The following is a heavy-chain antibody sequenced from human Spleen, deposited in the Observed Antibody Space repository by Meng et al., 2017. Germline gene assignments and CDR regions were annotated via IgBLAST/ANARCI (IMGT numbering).Heavy chain of an antibody. CDR1: GFSLSTSGVG. V-gene: IGHV2-5*01. CDR2: IYLKDVK. Sequence: SGPTLVKPAQTLTMTCAFSGFSLSTSGVGVGWIRQPPGKALEWLALIYLKDVKRYSPSLKSRHTFTKDTSKNQVVLTMTNMDPVDTATYYCAHSSDLLLLWFGELVTCGQGTLVTVSS. D-gene: IGHD3-10*01. CDR3: AHSSDLLLLWFGELVT. J-gene: IGHJ5*02.